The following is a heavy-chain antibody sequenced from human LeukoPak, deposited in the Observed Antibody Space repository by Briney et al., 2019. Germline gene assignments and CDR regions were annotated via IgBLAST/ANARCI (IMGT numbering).Heavy chain of an antibody. D-gene: IGHD3-22*01. V-gene: IGHV3-74*01. CDR1: GFTFSSYW. J-gene: IGHJ3*02. Sequence: GESLRVSCAASGFTFSSYWMDWVRQVPGKGRVWVPDINSDGRMTRYAESVKGRFTISRDNAKNTLYLQMSSLRAEDTAVYYCARVGSTDSPHAFDIWGQGTTVTVSS. CDR2: INSDGRMT. CDR3: ARVGSTDSPHAFDI.